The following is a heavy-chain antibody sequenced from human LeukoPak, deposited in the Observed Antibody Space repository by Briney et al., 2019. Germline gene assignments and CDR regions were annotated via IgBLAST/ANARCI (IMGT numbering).Heavy chain of an antibody. D-gene: IGHD1-26*01. V-gene: IGHV3-30*04. CDR3: ARDLWEPPRFYYYYYMDV. CDR1: GFTFSTYA. Sequence: GRSLRLSCAASGFTFSTYAMHWVRQAPGKGLEWVAVISYDGSNKYYADSVKGRFTISRDNSKNTLYLQMNSLRAEDTAVYYCARDLWEPPRFYYYYYMDVWGKGTTVTVSS. CDR2: ISYDGSNK. J-gene: IGHJ6*03.